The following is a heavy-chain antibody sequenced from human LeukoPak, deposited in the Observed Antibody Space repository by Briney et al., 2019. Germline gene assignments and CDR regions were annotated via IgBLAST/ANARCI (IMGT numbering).Heavy chain of an antibody. J-gene: IGHJ3*02. CDR1: GYTFTSYD. D-gene: IGHD5-12*01. Sequence: ASVKVSCKASGYTFTSYDINWVRQATGQGLEWMGWMNPNSGNTGYAQKFQGRVTITRNTSISTAYMELSSLRSEDTAVYYCARLGSVVVTIDAFDIWGQGTMVTVSS. CDR3: ARLGSVVVTIDAFDI. CDR2: MNPNSGNT. V-gene: IGHV1-8*03.